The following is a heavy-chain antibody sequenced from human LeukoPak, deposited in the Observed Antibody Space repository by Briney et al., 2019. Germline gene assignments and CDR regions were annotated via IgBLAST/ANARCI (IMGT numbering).Heavy chain of an antibody. V-gene: IGHV3-43D*03. J-gene: IGHJ3*02. CDR3: TTSLVVVPRFGAFDI. CDR2: ISWDSGNT. D-gene: IGHD3-22*01. CDR1: GFTFNDYA. Sequence: GGSLRLSCAASGFTFNDYAMHWVRQAPGKGLEWVSLISWDSGNTYYADSEKGRFTISRDNAKNSLYLQMNSLRAEDTAVYYCTTSLVVVPRFGAFDIWGQGTMVTVSS.